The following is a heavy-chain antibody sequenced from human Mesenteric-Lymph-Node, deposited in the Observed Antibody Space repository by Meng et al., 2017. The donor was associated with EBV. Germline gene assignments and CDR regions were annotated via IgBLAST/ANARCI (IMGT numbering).Heavy chain of an antibody. CDR1: GGSVNRGSYY. V-gene: IGHV4-61*01. J-gene: IGHJ6*02. D-gene: IGHD3-10*01. Sequence: QVQLKVSGPGLVKASGTLSLTCTVSGGSVNRGSYYWNWIRQAPGKGLEWIGYIYYSGRTTYNPSLKSRVTMSIDTSKNQFSLKVTSVTAADAAVYYCARDFGDYDGVPVWGQGTTVTVSS. CDR2: IYYSGRT. CDR3: ARDFGDYDGVPV.